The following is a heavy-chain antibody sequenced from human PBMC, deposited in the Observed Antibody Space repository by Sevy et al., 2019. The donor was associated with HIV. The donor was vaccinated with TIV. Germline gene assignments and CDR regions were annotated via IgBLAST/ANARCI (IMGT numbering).Heavy chain of an antibody. Sequence: WETLSLTCTVSGGSISAYYWSWLRQPPGKGLEYIGDIYYTGSTYYNPSLKSRVTISVDTSKNQFSLNLRSVTAVDTDVYYCARAPPVRSGDDSLNWLDPWGQGILVTVSS. J-gene: IGHJ5*02. CDR2: IYYTGST. D-gene: IGHD5-12*01. V-gene: IGHV4-59*12. CDR3: ARAPPVRSGDDSLNWLDP. CDR1: GGSISAYY.